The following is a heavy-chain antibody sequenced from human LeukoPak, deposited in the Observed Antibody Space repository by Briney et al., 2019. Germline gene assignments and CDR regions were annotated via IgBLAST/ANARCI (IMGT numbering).Heavy chain of an antibody. Sequence: PSETLSLTCTVSGGSISSYYWSWIRQPPGKGLEWIGYIYYSGSTNYDPSLKSRVTISVDTSKNQFSLKLSSVTAADTAVHYCARMDLDGGDSIGFDSWGQGTLVTVSS. D-gene: IGHD2-21*02. V-gene: IGHV4-59*01. J-gene: IGHJ5*01. CDR1: GGSISSYY. CDR2: IYYSGST. CDR3: ARMDLDGGDSIGFDS.